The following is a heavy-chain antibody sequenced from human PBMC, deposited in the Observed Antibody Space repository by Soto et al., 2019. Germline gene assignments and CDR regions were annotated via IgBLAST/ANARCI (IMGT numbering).Heavy chain of an antibody. D-gene: IGHD3-10*01. Sequence: SVKVSCKASGGTFSSYTISWVRQAPGQGLEWMGRIIPILGIANYAQKFQGRVTMTADKSTSTAYMELRSLRSEDTAFYYCATSYGSGYRAFDYWGQGALVTVSS. V-gene: IGHV1-69*02. CDR1: GGTFSSYT. J-gene: IGHJ4*02. CDR2: IIPILGIA. CDR3: ATSYGSGYRAFDY.